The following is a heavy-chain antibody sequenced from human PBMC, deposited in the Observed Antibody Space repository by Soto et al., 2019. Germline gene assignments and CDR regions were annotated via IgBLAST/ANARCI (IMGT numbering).Heavy chain of an antibody. CDR3: ARGSGIVALPGELEDVKYDY. D-gene: IGHD1-1*01. CDR1: GQSFSGHS. Sequence: QVQLQQWGAGLVKPSETLSLSCAVYGQSFSGHSWAWIRQPPGKGLEWIGEINESGSTYYNPSLKSRVTISTDTSKNQFSXXXXXXXXXXTAAYFCARGSGIVALPGELEDVKYDYWGQGTLVNVSS. CDR2: INESGST. V-gene: IGHV4-34*01. J-gene: IGHJ4*02.